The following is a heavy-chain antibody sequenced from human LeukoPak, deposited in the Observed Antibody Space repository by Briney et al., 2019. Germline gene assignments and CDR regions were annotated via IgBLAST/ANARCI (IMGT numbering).Heavy chain of an antibody. D-gene: IGHD6-13*01. V-gene: IGHV4-31*03. Sequence: SETLSLTCTVSGGSISSGGYYWSWIRQHQGKGLEWIEYIYYSGSTYYNPSLKSRVTISVDTSKNQFSLKLSSVTAADTAVYYCARVIKYSSSWPRVTWFDPWGQGTLVTVSS. CDR3: ARVIKYSSSWPRVTWFDP. CDR2: IYYSGST. J-gene: IGHJ5*02. CDR1: GGSISSGGYY.